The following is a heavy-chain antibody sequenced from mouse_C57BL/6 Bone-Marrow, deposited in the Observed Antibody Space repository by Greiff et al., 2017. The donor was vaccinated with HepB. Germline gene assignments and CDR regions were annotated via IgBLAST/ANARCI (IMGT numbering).Heavy chain of an antibody. J-gene: IGHJ2*01. Sequence: EVQLQQSGTVLARPGASVKMSCKTSGYTFTSYWMHWVKQRPGQGLEWIGAIYPGNSDTSYNQKFKGKAKLTAVTSASTAYMELSSLTNEDSAVYYGTRWDEYDEGYWGQGTTLTVSS. V-gene: IGHV1-5*01. D-gene: IGHD2-4*01. CDR3: TRWDEYDEGY. CDR1: GYTFTSYW. CDR2: IYPGNSDT.